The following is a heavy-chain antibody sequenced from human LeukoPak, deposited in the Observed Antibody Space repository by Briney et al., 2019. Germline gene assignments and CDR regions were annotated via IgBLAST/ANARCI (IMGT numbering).Heavy chain of an antibody. J-gene: IGHJ3*02. Sequence: GGSLRLSRAASGFTFSSYWMNWVRQAPGKGLEWVANIKQDGSDKYYVDSVKGRFTISRDNAKNSLYLQMNSLRAEDTAVYYCARGGAPWALDIWGQGTMVTVSS. CDR2: IKQDGSDK. CDR1: GFTFSSYW. CDR3: ARGGAPWALDI. V-gene: IGHV3-7*01. D-gene: IGHD3-10*01.